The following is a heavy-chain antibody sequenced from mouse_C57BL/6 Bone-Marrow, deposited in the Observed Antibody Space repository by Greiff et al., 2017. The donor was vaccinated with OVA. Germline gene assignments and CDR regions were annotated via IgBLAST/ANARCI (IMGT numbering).Heavy chain of an antibody. J-gene: IGHJ4*01. Sequence: ESGPGLVKPSQSLSLTCSVTGYSITSGYYWNWIRQFPGNKLEWMGYISYDGSNNYNPSLKNRISITRDTSKNQFFLKLNSVTTEDTATYYCARDSSGYEYYAMDYWGQGTSVTVSS. CDR1: GYSITSGYY. CDR2: ISYDGSN. D-gene: IGHD3-2*02. CDR3: ARDSSGYEYYAMDY. V-gene: IGHV3-6*01.